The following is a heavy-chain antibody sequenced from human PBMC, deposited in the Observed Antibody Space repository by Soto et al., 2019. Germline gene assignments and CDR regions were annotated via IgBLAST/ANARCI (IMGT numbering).Heavy chain of an antibody. J-gene: IGHJ4*02. CDR3: ATAAAFYYDTSRF. D-gene: IGHD3-22*01. V-gene: IGHV3-30*04. Sequence: QVQLVESGGGVVQSGGSLRLSCADPAFSFNKYALHWIRQAPGEGLEWVAVLSPNGGNQYYRDSVRGRFTISRDTSKSTLYLQMTSLRPEDTAVYYCATAAAFYYDTSRFWGQGTLVTVSS. CDR1: AFSFNKYA. CDR2: LSPNGGNQ.